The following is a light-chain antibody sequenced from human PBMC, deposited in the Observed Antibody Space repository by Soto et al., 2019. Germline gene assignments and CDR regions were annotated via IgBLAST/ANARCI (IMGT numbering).Light chain of an antibody. V-gene: IGKV3-15*01. CDR1: QSVSSSY. J-gene: IGKJ2*01. CDR2: GAS. CDR3: QQYNNWPQT. Sequence: EMVMTQSPATLSVSPGERATLSCRACQSVSSSYLAWYQQKPGQAPRLLIYGASTRATGIPARFSGSGSGTEFTLTISSLQSEDFAAYYCQQYNNWPQTFGQGTKLEIQ.